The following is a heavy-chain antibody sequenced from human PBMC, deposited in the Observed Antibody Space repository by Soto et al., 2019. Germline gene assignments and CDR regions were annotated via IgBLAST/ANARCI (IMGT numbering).Heavy chain of an antibody. CDR3: ARGWRITYYYYMDV. D-gene: IGHD3-16*01. CDR1: GGSFSGYY. CDR2: INHSGST. Sequence: PSETLSLTCAVYGGSFSGYYWSWIRQPPGKGLEWIGEINHSGSTNCNPSLKSRVTISVDTSKNQFSLKLSSVTAADTAVYYCARGWRITYYYYMDVWGKGTTVTVSS. V-gene: IGHV4-34*01. J-gene: IGHJ6*03.